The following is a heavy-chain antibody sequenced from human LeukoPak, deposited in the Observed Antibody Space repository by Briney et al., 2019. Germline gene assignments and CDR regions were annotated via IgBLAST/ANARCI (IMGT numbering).Heavy chain of an antibody. CDR3: ARDTCDSTECHFDY. V-gene: IGHV3-66*01. CDR2: IYSGGST. Sequence: GGSLRLSCAASGFTFSSYAMSWVRQAPGKGLEWVSVIYSGGSTYYADSVKGRFTISRDNSKNTLYLQMNSLRAEDTAVYYCARDTCDSTECHFDYWGQGTLVTVSS. D-gene: IGHD4-17*01. CDR1: GFTFSSYA. J-gene: IGHJ4*02.